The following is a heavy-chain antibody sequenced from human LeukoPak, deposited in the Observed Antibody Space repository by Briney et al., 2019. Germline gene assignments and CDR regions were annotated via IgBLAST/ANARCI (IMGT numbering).Heavy chain of an antibody. J-gene: IGHJ6*03. CDR2: IYYSGST. D-gene: IGHD3-3*01. Sequence: AETLSLTCTVSGGSISSSSYYWGWIRQPPGKGLEWIGSIYYSGSTYYNPSLKSRVTISVDTSKNQFSLKLSSVTAADTAVYYCARDWRSSLVSFNYYYYMDVWGKGTTVTVSS. CDR1: GGSISSSSYY. CDR3: ARDWRSSLVSFNYYYYMDV. V-gene: IGHV4-39*07.